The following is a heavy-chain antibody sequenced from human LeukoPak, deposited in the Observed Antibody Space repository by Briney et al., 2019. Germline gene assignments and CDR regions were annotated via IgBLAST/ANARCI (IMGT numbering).Heavy chain of an antibody. D-gene: IGHD6-6*01. J-gene: IGHJ4*02. CDR2: ISYDGSNK. CDR3: ARAAAEHSSSSPWAY. CDR1: GFIFSSYV. Sequence: GRSLRLSCAASGFIFSSYVMHWVRQAPGKGLEWVALISYDGSNKYYADSVKGRFTISRDNSKNTLHLQMNNLRAEDTAVYYCARAAAEHSSSSPWAYWGQGTLVTVSS. V-gene: IGHV3-30-3*01.